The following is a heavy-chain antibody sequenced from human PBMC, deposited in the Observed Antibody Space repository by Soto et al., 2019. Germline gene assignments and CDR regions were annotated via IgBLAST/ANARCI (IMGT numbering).Heavy chain of an antibody. CDR1: GYTFTNFG. Sequence: QVQLVQSGAEVKKPGASVKVSCKASGYTFTNFGISWVRQAPGQGLEWMGWISAYNGNTNYAQKFQGRVTMTTATTTSTAYMGVRSLRFDDTAVYYGASGGTPIDYWGQGTLVTVSS. CDR2: ISAYNGNT. CDR3: ASGGTPIDY. J-gene: IGHJ4*02. D-gene: IGHD3-16*01. V-gene: IGHV1-18*01.